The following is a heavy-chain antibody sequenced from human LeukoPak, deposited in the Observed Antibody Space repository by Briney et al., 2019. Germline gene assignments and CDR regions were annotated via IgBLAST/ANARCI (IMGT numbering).Heavy chain of an antibody. Sequence: GGSLRLSCAASGFTFSSYGMHWVRQAPGKGLEWVAFIRYDGSNKYYVDSVKGRFTFSRDNSKNTLYLQMNSLRAEDTAVYYCARVSGSGSASQRYYYYMDVWGKGTTVTVSS. V-gene: IGHV3-30*02. J-gene: IGHJ6*03. D-gene: IGHD3-10*01. CDR3: ARVSGSGSASQRYYYYMDV. CDR1: GFTFSSYG. CDR2: IRYDGSNK.